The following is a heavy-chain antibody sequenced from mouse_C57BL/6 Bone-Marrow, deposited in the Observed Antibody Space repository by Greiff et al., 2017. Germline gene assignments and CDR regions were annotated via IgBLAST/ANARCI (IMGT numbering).Heavy chain of an antibody. V-gene: IGHV1-53*01. Sequence: VQLQQPGTELVKPGASGYTFTSYWMHWVKQRPGQGLEWIGNINPSNGGTNYNEKFKSKATLTVDKSSSTAYMQLSSLTSEDSAVYYCARTGGNYPMMDYWGQGTSVTVSS. J-gene: IGHJ4*01. CDR1: GYTFTSYW. CDR2: INPSNGGT. CDR3: ARTGGNYPMMDY. D-gene: IGHD1-1*02.